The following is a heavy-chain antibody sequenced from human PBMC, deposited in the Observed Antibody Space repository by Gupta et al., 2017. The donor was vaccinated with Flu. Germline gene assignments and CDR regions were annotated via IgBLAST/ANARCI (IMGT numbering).Heavy chain of an antibody. Sequence: QVQLQQWGAGLLTPSETLSLTCAVSGGSFSGYYWSWIRQPPGKGLEWIGEINHSGSTNYNPSLKSRVTISVDTSKNQFSLKLSSVTAADTAVYYCARVSYYDSSGRNYYYYGMDVWGQGTTVTVSS. V-gene: IGHV4-34*01. CDR1: GGSFSGYY. CDR3: ARVSYYDSSGRNYYYYGMDV. CDR2: INHSGST. J-gene: IGHJ6*02. D-gene: IGHD3-22*01.